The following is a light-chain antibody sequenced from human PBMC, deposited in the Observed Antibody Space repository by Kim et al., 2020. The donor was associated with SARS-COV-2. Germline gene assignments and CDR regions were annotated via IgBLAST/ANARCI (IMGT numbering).Light chain of an antibody. V-gene: IGKV3-20*01. CDR2: GAS. J-gene: IGKJ5*01. Sequence: LCPGERATRSGRASQSVNSNSLAWYQQKPGQAPRLLIFGASSRATGIPDRFSGSGSGTDFTLTISRLEPEDFAVYYCQHYGRSPITFGQGTRLEIK. CDR3: QHYGRSPIT. CDR1: QSVNSNS.